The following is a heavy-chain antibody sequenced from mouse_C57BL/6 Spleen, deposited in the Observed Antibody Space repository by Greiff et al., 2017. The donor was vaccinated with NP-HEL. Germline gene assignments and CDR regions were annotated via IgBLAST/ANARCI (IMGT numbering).Heavy chain of an antibody. CDR1: GYTFTSYW. Sequence: VQLKEPGAELVMPGASVKLSCKASGYTFTSYWMHWVKQRPGQGLEWIGEIDPSDSYTNYNQKFKGKSTLTVDKSSSTAYMQLSSLTSEDSAVYYCERWGPSWNYWGQGTTLTVSS. CDR2: IDPSDSYT. V-gene: IGHV1-69*01. J-gene: IGHJ2*01. CDR3: ERWGPSWNY.